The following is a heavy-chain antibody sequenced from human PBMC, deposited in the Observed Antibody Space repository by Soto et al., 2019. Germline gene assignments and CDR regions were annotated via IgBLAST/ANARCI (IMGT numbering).Heavy chain of an antibody. Sequence: PETLPLTCSDSVGSFSGYYWSWFRQPPGKGLEWIGEINHSGVTNYSPSLKSRVTISVDRSTKQFSLKLTSVTAADTAFYYGAGEPTGEITGRSQSLFDPRAQGISVPVSS. D-gene: IGHD1-20*01. CDR2: INHSGVT. V-gene: IGHV4-34*01. CDR1: VGSFSGYY. J-gene: IGHJ5*02. CDR3: AGEPTGEITGRSQSLFDP.